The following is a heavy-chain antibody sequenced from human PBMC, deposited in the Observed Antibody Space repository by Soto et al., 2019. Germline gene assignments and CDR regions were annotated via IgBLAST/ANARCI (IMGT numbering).Heavy chain of an antibody. D-gene: IGHD3-3*01. Sequence: EVQLVESGGGLVKPGGSLRLSCAASGFTFSNAWMSWVRQAPGKGLEWVGRIKSKTDGGTTDYAAPVKGRFTISRDDSKNTLYLQMNSPKTEDTAVYYCTTYLRFLEWLSLFDYWGQGTLVTVSS. CDR1: GFTFSNAW. CDR2: IKSKTDGGTT. V-gene: IGHV3-15*01. CDR3: TTYLRFLEWLSLFDY. J-gene: IGHJ4*02.